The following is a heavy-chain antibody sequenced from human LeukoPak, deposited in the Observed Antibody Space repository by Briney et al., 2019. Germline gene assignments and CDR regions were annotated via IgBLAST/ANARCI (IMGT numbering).Heavy chain of an antibody. Sequence: GGSLRLSCAASGFTFSSYAMSWVRQAPGKGLEWVSDISGSGGSTYYADSVKGRFTISRDNSKNTLYLQMNSLRAEDTAVYYCAKAESSSWYFDYWGQGTLVTVSS. D-gene: IGHD6-13*01. V-gene: IGHV3-23*01. CDR2: ISGSGGST. CDR1: GFTFSSYA. J-gene: IGHJ4*02. CDR3: AKAESSSWYFDY.